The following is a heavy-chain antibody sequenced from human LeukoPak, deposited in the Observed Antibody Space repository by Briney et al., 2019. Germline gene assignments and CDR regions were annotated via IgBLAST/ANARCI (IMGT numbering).Heavy chain of an antibody. D-gene: IGHD6-19*01. J-gene: IGHJ4*02. V-gene: IGHV1-18*04. Sequence: GASVKVSCKASGYTFTSYGISWVRQAPGQGLEWMGWISAYNGNTKYAQKLQGRVTMTTDTSTSTAYMELRSLRSDDTAVYYCARLEVGAVAGTEFDYWGQGTLVTVSS. CDR2: ISAYNGNT. CDR3: ARLEVGAVAGTEFDY. CDR1: GYTFTSYG.